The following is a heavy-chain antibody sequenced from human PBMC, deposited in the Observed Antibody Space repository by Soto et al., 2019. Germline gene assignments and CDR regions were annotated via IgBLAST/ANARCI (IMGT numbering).Heavy chain of an antibody. J-gene: IGHJ5*02. CDR3: VKVSTFYDILTGYYSTNFFDP. D-gene: IGHD3-9*01. CDR1: GFAVNSDY. CDR2: ISSDGDIT. V-gene: IGHV3-64D*06. Sequence: GSLRLSCAASGFAVNSDYMSWVRQAPGKGLQYVSTISSDGDITYYADSVKGRFTISRDNSKNTLYLQMNSLRPEDTAVYYCVKVSTFYDILTGYYSTNFFDPWGQGTLVTVSS.